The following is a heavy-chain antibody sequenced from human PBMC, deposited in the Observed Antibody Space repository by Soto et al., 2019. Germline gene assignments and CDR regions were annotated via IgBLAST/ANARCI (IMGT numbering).Heavy chain of an antibody. CDR3: AREYCCGRSCYYLDY. D-gene: IGHD2-15*01. CDR2: ISYDGSNK. Sequence: QVQLVESGGGVVQPGRSLRLCCAASGFTFRSYAMHWVRQAPGKGLEWVAVISYDGSNKYYADSVKGRYTISRDNSKNTLYLQMNSLRTEDTAVYYCAREYCCGRSCYYLDYWGQGTLVTVSS. V-gene: IGHV3-30-3*01. CDR1: GFTFRSYA. J-gene: IGHJ4*02.